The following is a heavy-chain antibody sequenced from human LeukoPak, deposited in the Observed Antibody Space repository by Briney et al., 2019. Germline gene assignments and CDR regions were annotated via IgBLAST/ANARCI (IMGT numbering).Heavy chain of an antibody. Sequence: SETLSLTCTVSGGSISSSSYYWGWIRQPPGKGLEWIGSIYYSWSTYYDPSLKSRVTISLHTSKNQFSLKMSSVTAADTAVYYCAWIGYCSSTSCLFDYWGQGTLVTVSS. J-gene: IGHJ4*02. D-gene: IGHD2-2*01. CDR3: AWIGYCSSTSCLFDY. CDR2: IYYSWST. CDR1: GGSISSSSYY. V-gene: IGHV4-39*01.